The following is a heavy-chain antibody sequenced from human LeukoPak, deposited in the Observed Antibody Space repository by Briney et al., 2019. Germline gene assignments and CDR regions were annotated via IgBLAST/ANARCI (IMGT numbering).Heavy chain of an antibody. Sequence: GGSLRLSCAASGFTFSNFAMSWVRQAPGKGLEWVSVIYSGGSTYYADSVKGRFTISRDNSKNTLYLQTNSLRAEDTAVYYCARDKQAVAGNYYYYYGMDVWGQGTTVTVSS. CDR2: IYSGGST. J-gene: IGHJ6*02. CDR1: GFTFSNFA. CDR3: ARDKQAVAGNYYYYYGMDV. V-gene: IGHV3-53*01. D-gene: IGHD6-19*01.